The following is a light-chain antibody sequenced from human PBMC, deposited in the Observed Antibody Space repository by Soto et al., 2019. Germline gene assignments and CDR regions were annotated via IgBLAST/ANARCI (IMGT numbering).Light chain of an antibody. CDR2: DAS. Sequence: EIVLTQSPATLSLSPGERATLSCRASQGVSSYLAWYQQKPGQAPRLLIYDASNRATGIPARFSGGGSGTDVTLTISSLEPDDFAVYYCQQRSNWRFTFGPGTRVDIK. CDR3: QQRSNWRFT. J-gene: IGKJ3*01. V-gene: IGKV3-11*01. CDR1: QGVSSY.